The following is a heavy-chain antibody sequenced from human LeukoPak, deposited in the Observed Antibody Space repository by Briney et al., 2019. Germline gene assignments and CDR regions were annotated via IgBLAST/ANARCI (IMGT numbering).Heavy chain of an antibody. J-gene: IGHJ6*02. D-gene: IGHD6-13*01. CDR1: GFTFSSYG. CDR3: AKDTRSNTAYRSSWYPDYYYGMDV. CDR2: ISYEGSKK. V-gene: IGHV3-30*18. Sequence: GGSLRLSCAASGFTFSSYGMDWGRQSPGKGLEWLAVISYEGSKKYYADSVKGRFTISRDNSKNTLYLQMNSLRAEDTAVYYCAKDTRSNTAYRSSWYPDYYYGMDVWAQGTTVPVSS.